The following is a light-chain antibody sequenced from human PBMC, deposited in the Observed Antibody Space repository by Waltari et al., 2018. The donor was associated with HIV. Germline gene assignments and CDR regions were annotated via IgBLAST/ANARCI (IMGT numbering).Light chain of an antibody. Sequence: QAGLTQPPSVSKGLNQTATLTCAGNSDNIGYQGVAWLQQHQGHPPKLLSYRNDDRPSGISARFSTARSGNTASLTITGLQPEDESDYYCSAWDSSLGAWVFGGGTRLTVL. CDR2: RND. CDR3: SAWDSSLGAWV. CDR1: SDNIGYQG. V-gene: IGLV10-54*04. J-gene: IGLJ3*02.